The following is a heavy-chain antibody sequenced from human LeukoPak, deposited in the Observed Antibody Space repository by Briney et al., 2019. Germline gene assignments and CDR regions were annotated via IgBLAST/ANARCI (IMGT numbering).Heavy chain of an antibody. CDR1: GYSISSSNW. CDR3: ARDMLGYYYGSGNCGSFDT. Sequence: SETLSLTCAVSGYSISSSNWWGWIRQPPGKGLEWIGYIYYSGTTYYSPSLKSRVTMSVDTSKNQFSLKLNSLTAADTAVYYCARDMLGYYYGSGNCGSFDTWGQGTLVTVSS. V-gene: IGHV4-28*03. CDR2: IYYSGTT. J-gene: IGHJ5*02. D-gene: IGHD3-10*01.